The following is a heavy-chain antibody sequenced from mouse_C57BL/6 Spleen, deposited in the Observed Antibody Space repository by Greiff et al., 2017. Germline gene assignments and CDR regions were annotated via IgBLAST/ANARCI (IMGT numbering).Heavy chain of an antibody. J-gene: IGHJ4*01. Sequence: EVQLQQSGPELVKPGASVKISCKASGYSFTGYYMNWVKQSPEKSLEWIGEINPSTGGTTYNQKFKAKATLTVDKSSSTAYMQLKSLTSEDSAVYYCARRVLHAMDYWGQGTSVTVSS. CDR3: ARRVLHAMDY. D-gene: IGHD2-12*01. CDR1: GYSFTGYY. V-gene: IGHV1-42*01. CDR2: INPSTGGT.